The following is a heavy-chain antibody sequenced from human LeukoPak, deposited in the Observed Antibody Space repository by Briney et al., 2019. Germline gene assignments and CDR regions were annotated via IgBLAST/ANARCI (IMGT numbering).Heavy chain of an antibody. D-gene: IGHD3-22*01. CDR3: ARDLWNFYDDSGYNRDFDS. CDR1: TSP. V-gene: IGHV1-18*01. J-gene: IGHJ5*01. Sequence: ASVKVSGKATSPIGCWRQAPGQGLGWMGWIGTYGGDTYYAQKFQGRITVTTDTSTSTVYMELRNLRSDDTAVYYCARDLWNFYDDSGYNRDFDSWGQGTLVTVSS. CDR2: IGTYGGDT.